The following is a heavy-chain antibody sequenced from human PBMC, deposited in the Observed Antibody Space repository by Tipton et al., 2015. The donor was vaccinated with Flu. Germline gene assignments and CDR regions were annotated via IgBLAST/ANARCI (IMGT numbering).Heavy chain of an antibody. CDR2: IYYSGST. Sequence: TLSLTCTVSGGSISSYYWSWIRQPPGKGLEWIGYIYYSGSTNYNPSLKSRVTISVDTSKNQFSLKLSSVTAADTAVYYCARLYYYESSGYYYGGWFDPWGQGTLVTVSS. J-gene: IGHJ5*02. D-gene: IGHD3-22*01. CDR3: ARLYYYESSGYYYGGWFDP. V-gene: IGHV4-59*01. CDR1: GGSISSYY.